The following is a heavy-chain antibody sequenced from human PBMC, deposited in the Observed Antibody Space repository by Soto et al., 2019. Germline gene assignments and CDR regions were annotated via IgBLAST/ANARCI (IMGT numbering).Heavy chain of an antibody. CDR2: IWYDGSNK. D-gene: IGHD6-19*01. J-gene: IGHJ5*02. CDR3: AREGGPYSSGDKGWFDP. Sequence: GGSLRLSCAASGFTFSSYGMHWVRQAPGKGLEWVAVIWYDGSNKYYADSVKGRFTISRDNSKNTLYLQMNSLRAEDTAVYYCAREGGPYSSGDKGWFDPWGQGTLVTVSS. V-gene: IGHV3-33*01. CDR1: GFTFSSYG.